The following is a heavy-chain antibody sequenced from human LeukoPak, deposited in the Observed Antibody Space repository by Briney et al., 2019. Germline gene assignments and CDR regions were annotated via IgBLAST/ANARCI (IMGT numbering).Heavy chain of an antibody. CDR3: ARWGDGSSSGSCVDP. CDR2: IYPGDSDT. CDR1: GYSFTSYW. D-gene: IGHD6-6*01. Sequence: GESLKISCKGSGYSFTSYWIGWVRQMPGKGLEWMGIIYPGDSDTRYSPSFQGQVTISADKSISTAYLQWSSLKASDTAVYYCARWGDGSSSGSCVDPWGQGTLVTVSS. V-gene: IGHV5-51*01. J-gene: IGHJ5*02.